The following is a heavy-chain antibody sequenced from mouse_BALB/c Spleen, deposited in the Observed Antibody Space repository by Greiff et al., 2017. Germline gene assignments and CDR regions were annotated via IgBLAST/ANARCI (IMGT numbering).Heavy chain of an antibody. CDR3: ARAIYYGYDVRFAY. V-gene: IGHV7-3*02. J-gene: IGHJ3*01. Sequence: EVKLMESGGGLVQPGGSLRLSCATSGFTFTDYYMSWVRQPPGKALEWLGFIRNKANGYTKEYSASVKGRFTISRDNSQSILYLQMNTLRAEDSATYYCARAIYYGYDVRFAYWGQGTLVTVSA. CDR1: GFTFTDYY. CDR2: IRNKANGYTK. D-gene: IGHD2-2*01.